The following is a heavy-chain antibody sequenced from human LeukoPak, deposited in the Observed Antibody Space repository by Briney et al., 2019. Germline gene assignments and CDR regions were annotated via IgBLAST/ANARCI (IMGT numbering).Heavy chain of an antibody. CDR3: ASQTRDGSGSYHFDY. CDR1: GYTFTSYT. CDR2: ISADNGNT. Sequence: ASVKVSCKASGYTFTSYTIIWVRQAPGQGLEWMGWISADNGNTNYAQKLQGRATMTTDTSTSTAYMELRSLRSDDTAVYYCASQTRDGSGSYHFDYWGQGTLVTVSS. D-gene: IGHD1-26*01. V-gene: IGHV1-18*01. J-gene: IGHJ4*02.